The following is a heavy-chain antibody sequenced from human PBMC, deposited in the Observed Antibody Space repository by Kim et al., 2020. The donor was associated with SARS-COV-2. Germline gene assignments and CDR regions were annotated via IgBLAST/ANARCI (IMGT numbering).Heavy chain of an antibody. Sequence: SETLSLTCTVSGGSISSSSYYWGWIRQPPGKGLEWIGSIYYSGSTYYNPSLKSRVTISVDTSKNQFSLKLSSVTAADTALYYCARLSSVLRYFYWLPRRDLNYYYSMDVWGQGTTVTVSS. CDR3: ARLSSVLRYFYWLPRRDLNYYYSMDV. CDR1: GGSISSSSYY. CDR2: IYYSGST. V-gene: IGHV4-39*01. D-gene: IGHD3-9*01. J-gene: IGHJ6*02.